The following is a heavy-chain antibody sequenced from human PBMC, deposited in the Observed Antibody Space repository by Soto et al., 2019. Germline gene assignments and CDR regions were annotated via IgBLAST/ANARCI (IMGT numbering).Heavy chain of an antibody. CDR1: GFTFSSYA. V-gene: IGHV3-23*01. CDR3: AKFDGLSGRGYYYYGMDV. Sequence: GGSLRPSCAASGFTFSSYAMSWVRQAPGKGLEWVSAISGSGGSTYYADSVKGRFTISRDNSKNTLYLQMNSLRAEDTAVYYCAKFDGLSGRGYYYYGMDVWGQGTTVTVSS. J-gene: IGHJ6*02. D-gene: IGHD3-16*02. CDR2: ISGSGGST.